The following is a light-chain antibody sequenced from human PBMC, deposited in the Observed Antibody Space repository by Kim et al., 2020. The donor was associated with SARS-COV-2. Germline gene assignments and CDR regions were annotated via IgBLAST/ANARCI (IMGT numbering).Light chain of an antibody. J-gene: IGLJ3*02. Sequence: ASGNRTWTLRSGHSSNPIAWQQQQAEKGTRYLMTLNSDGSHSKGDGIPDRFSGSSSGAERYLTISGLQSDDEADYYCQTWGTGIWVFGGGTTLTVL. CDR3: QTWGTGIWV. CDR2: LNSDGSH. V-gene: IGLV4-69*01. CDR1: SGHSSNP.